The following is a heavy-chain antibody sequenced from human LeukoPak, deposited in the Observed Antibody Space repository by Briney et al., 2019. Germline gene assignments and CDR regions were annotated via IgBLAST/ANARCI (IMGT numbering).Heavy chain of an antibody. J-gene: IGHJ3*02. D-gene: IGHD3-22*01. Sequence: GGSLRLSCAASGFTFSSYSMNWVRQAPGKGLEWVSSISSSSSYIYYADSVKGRFTISRDNAKNSLYLQMNSLRAEHTAVYYCARGTYYYDSSGYYLGAFDIWGQGTMVTVSS. V-gene: IGHV3-21*01. CDR3: ARGTYYYDSSGYYLGAFDI. CDR2: ISSSSSYI. CDR1: GFTFSSYS.